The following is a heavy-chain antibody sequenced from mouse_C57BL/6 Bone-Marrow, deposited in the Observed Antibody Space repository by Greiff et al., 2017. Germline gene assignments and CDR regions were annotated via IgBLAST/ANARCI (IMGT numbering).Heavy chain of an antibody. Sequence: VKLVESGPGLVQPSQSLSITCTVSGFSLTSYGVHWVRQSPGKGLEWLGVIWSGGSTDYNAAFISRLSISKDNSKSQVFFKMNSLQADDTAIYYCARNRDYGSSYVAYWGQGTLVTVSA. V-gene: IGHV2-2*01. D-gene: IGHD1-1*01. J-gene: IGHJ3*01. CDR3: ARNRDYGSSYVAY. CDR2: IWSGGST. CDR1: GFSLTSYG.